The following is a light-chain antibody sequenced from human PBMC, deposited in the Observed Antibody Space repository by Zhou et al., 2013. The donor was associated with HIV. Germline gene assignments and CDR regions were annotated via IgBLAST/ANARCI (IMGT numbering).Light chain of an antibody. Sequence: DIQMTQSPSTLSASIGDRVAVTCRASQNVSSWLAWYQQKPGKAPRLLIYKASSLQSGVPSRFRGSGSGTEFTLTITSLQPDDFATYYCQQYHSYPITLGQGTRLDIK. CDR3: QQYHSYPIT. V-gene: IGKV1-5*03. CDR2: KAS. CDR1: QNVSSW. J-gene: IGKJ5*01.